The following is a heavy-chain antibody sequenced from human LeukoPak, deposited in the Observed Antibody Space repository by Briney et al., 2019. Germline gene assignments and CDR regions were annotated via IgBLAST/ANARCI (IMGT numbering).Heavy chain of an antibody. D-gene: IGHD2-15*01. CDR1: GYTYSRNG. CDR2: ISAYNGNT. Sequence: AASVKVSCKASGYTYSRNGISWVRQAPGQGLEWMGCISAYNGNTNYAQKFQGRVTMTTDTSTSTAYMELRSLRSDDTAVYYCARWVVVAAQTDYWGQGTLVTVSS. CDR3: ARWVVVAAQTDY. J-gene: IGHJ4*02. V-gene: IGHV1-18*01.